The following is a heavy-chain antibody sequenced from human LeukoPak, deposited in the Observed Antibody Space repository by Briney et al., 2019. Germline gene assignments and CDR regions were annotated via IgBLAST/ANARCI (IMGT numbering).Heavy chain of an antibody. Sequence: SETLSLTCAVYGGSFSGYYWTWIRQPPGKGLEWIGEINHVGSTKYNPSLKSRATMSVGPSKNQFSLKLSAVTAADTAFYYCARGRNNQITMIRGPNHYFGLDVWGQGTTVTVSS. J-gene: IGHJ6*02. CDR1: GGSFSGYY. CDR3: ARGRNNQITMIRGPNHYFGLDV. D-gene: IGHD3-10*01. V-gene: IGHV4-34*01. CDR2: INHVGST.